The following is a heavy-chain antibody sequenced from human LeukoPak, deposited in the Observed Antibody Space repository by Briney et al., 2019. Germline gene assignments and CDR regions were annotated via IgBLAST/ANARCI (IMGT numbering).Heavy chain of an antibody. CDR1: GFTVSSNY. Sequence: GGSLRLSCAASGFTVSSNYMSWVRQAPGKGLEWVSVIYSGGSTYYADSVKGRFTISRDNSKNTLYLQMNSLRAEDTAAYYCARGMTYYFGSGKLDYWGQGALVTVSS. D-gene: IGHD3-10*01. J-gene: IGHJ4*02. V-gene: IGHV3-53*01. CDR2: IYSGGST. CDR3: ARGMTYYFGSGKLDY.